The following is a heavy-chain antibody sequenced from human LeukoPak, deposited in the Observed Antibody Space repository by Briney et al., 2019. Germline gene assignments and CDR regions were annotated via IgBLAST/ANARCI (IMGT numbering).Heavy chain of an antibody. CDR3: ARGVVIAPQTFDY. D-gene: IGHD2-21*01. CDR2: IYYSRST. CDR1: GESTSGFY. Sequence: SETLSLTCTVSGESTSGFYWTWIRQPPGKGLEWIGYIYYSRSTNYNPSLKSRVTISVDTSKNQFSLKLSSVTAADTAVYYCARGVVIAPQTFDYWGQGTLVTVSS. J-gene: IGHJ4*02. V-gene: IGHV4-59*01.